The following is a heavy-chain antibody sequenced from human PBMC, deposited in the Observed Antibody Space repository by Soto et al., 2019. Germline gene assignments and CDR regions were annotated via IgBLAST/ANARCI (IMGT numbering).Heavy chain of an antibody. CDR3: AGDLGYCSNGVCYNTYYFDY. CDR1: GYTFTGYY. J-gene: IGHJ4*02. CDR2: INPNSGGT. Sequence: ASVKVSCKASGYTFTGYYIHWVRQAPGQGLEWMGWINPNSGGTNYAQKFQGWVTMTRDTSISTAYMELSRLRSADTAVYYCAGDLGYCSNGVCYNTYYFDYWGQGTLVTVSS. V-gene: IGHV1-2*04. D-gene: IGHD2-8*01.